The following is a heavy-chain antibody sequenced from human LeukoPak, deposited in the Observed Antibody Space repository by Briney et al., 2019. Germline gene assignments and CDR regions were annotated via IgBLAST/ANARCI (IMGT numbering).Heavy chain of an antibody. CDR1: GYTFTSYA. V-gene: IGHV7-4-1*02. CDR3: ARASGYDFWSGYYGVGPRVNNTSLDFDY. D-gene: IGHD3-3*01. Sequence: ASVKVSCKASGYTFTSYAMNWVRQAPGQGLEWMGWINTNTGNPTYAQGFTGRFVFSLDTSVSTAYLQISSLKAEDTAVYYCARASGYDFWSGYYGVGPRVNNTSLDFDYWGQGTLVTVSS. CDR2: INTNTGNP. J-gene: IGHJ4*02.